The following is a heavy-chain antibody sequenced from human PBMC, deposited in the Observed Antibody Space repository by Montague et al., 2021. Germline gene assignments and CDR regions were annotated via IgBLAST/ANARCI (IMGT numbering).Heavy chain of an antibody. Sequence: SETLSLTCAVSGGSISSDNWWPWVRQPPGKGLEWIGEIFHNGSTTYSPSLKSQVTISMDKSKNQFSLKLTSVTAADTAVYYCARVAAWGYYDTSGPNWFDPWGQGTLVTVSS. D-gene: IGHD3-22*01. V-gene: IGHV4-4*02. CDR1: GGSISSDNW. CDR3: ARVAAWGYYDTSGPNWFDP. CDR2: IFHNGST. J-gene: IGHJ5*02.